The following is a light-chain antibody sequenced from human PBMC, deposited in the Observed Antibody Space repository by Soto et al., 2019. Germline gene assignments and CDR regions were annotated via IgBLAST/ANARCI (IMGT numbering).Light chain of an antibody. CDR1: NIGNKD. Sequence: SYELTQPLSVSVALGQTAKSTCGGNNIGNKDVHWYQMKPGQAPVLVIYRGGKRPSGIPERFSGSNSGNTATLTISRAQAGDEADYYCQVWDSSTYVFGTGTKLTVL. J-gene: IGLJ1*01. CDR3: QVWDSSTYV. V-gene: IGLV3-9*01. CDR2: RGG.